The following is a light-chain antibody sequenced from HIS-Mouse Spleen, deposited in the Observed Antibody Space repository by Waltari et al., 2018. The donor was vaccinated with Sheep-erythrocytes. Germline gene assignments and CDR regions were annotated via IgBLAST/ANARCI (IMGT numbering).Light chain of an antibody. V-gene: IGLV2-11*01. CDR1: SSDVGGYNY. J-gene: IGLJ1*01. CDR3: CSYAGSYNHV. Sequence: QSALTQPRSVSGSPGQSVTISCTGTSSDVGGYNYVSWYQQHPGKAPKRMIYDVSKRPSGVPDRCSSSKSGNTASLTISGLQAEDEADYYCCSYAGSYNHVFATGTKVTVL. CDR2: DVS.